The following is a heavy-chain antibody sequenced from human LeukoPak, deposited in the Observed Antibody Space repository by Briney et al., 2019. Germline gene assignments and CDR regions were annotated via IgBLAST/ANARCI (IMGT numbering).Heavy chain of an antibody. V-gene: IGHV3-48*03. CDR2: INSSGSPI. CDR3: ATRIAADLWAFDI. CDR1: GFTFSSYE. Sequence: GGSLRLSCAASGFTFSSYEMNWVRQAPGKRLEWVSYINSSGSPILYADSVKGRFTISRDNAQNSLYLEMNSLRAEDTAVYYCATRIAADLWAFDIWGQGTMVTVSS. J-gene: IGHJ3*02. D-gene: IGHD6-25*01.